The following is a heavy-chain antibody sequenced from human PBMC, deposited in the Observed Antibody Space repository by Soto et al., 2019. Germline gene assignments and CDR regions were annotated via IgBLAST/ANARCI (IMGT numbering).Heavy chain of an antibody. CDR1: GYTFTSYD. V-gene: IGHV1-8*01. D-gene: IGHD6-6*01. Sequence: ASVKVSCKASGYTFTSYDINWVRQATGQGLEWMGWMNPNSGNTGYAQKLQGRVTMTTDTSTSTAYMELRSLRSDDTAVYYCARAGGSSSINWFDPWGQGTLVTVSS. CDR2: MNPNSGNT. CDR3: ARAGGSSSINWFDP. J-gene: IGHJ5*02.